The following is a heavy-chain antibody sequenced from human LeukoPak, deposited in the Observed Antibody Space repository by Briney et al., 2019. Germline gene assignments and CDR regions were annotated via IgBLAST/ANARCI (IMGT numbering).Heavy chain of an antibody. D-gene: IGHD1/OR15-1a*01. Sequence: PSDTLSLTCTVSGGSISPYYWSWIRQPPGKGREGMGYVYYSGSTDYNPSLKSRVTISVDTSKNQFSLKLSSVTAADTAVYYCVRDRHWTNDWVFDYWGQGTLVTVSS. CDR1: GGSISPYY. CDR3: VRDRHWTNDWVFDY. CDR2: VYYSGST. V-gene: IGHV4-59*01. J-gene: IGHJ4*02.